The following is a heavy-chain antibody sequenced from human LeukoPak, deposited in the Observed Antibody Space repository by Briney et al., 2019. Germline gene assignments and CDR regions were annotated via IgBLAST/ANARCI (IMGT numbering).Heavy chain of an antibody. CDR2: IRDSGET. D-gene: IGHD4-17*01. V-gene: IGHV3-66*02. CDR3: AGARAVTQDWVEFAP. CDR1: VFTVSNYY. J-gene: IGHJ5*02. Sequence: PGGSLRLSCAGSVFTVSNYYMSWGRQSPGKGLEWGSLIRDSGETFYADSAKGRFTISRDNSKNTMYLQRKTLIVESRAVYFCAGARAVTQDWVEFAPSGPGSLVTVSS.